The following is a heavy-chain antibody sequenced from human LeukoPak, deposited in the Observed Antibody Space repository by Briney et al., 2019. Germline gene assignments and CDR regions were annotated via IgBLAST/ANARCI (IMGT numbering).Heavy chain of an antibody. CDR1: GFTFSSYG. J-gene: IGHJ4*02. CDR3: ARGYSSSFYFDY. D-gene: IGHD6-6*01. CDR2: IRYDGSNK. V-gene: IGHV3-30*02. Sequence: GGSLRLSCAASGFTFSSYGMHWVRQAPGKGLEWVAFIRYDGSNKYYADSVKGRFTISRDNSKNTLYLQMNSLRAEDTAVYYCARGYSSSFYFDYWGQGTLVTVSS.